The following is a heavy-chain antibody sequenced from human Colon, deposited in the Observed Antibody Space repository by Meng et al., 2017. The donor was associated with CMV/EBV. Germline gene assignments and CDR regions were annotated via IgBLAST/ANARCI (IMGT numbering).Heavy chain of an antibody. Sequence: GGFLRPSWAAFGFTFRNYAMSWVRQAPGKGLEWVPGISGSGEIMEGRFTISMDNSKSTLYLQLNNLGAEDTAVSYCAKDRFLHENQRPLAFDSWGQGTLVTVSS. CDR1: GFTFRNYA. CDR2: ISGSGEI. V-gene: IGHV3-23*01. D-gene: IGHD2/OR15-2a*01. CDR3: AKDRFLHENQRPLAFDS. J-gene: IGHJ4*02.